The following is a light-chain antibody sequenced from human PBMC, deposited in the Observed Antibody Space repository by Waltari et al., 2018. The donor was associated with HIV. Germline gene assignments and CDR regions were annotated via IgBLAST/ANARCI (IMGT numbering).Light chain of an antibody. CDR3: QAWDSTGAV. Sequence: SYELTQPPSLSVSPGQTASIPCSGNKLDNQYVCWYHQRPGQSPVLVIYQDTKRPSGIPERFSGSSSGDTATLTISETQTVDEGDYYCQAWDSTGAVFGGGTRLTVL. V-gene: IGLV3-1*01. J-gene: IGLJ2*01. CDR1: KLDNQY. CDR2: QDT.